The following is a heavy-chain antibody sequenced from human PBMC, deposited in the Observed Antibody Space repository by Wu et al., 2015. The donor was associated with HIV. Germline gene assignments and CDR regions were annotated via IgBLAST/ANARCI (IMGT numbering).Heavy chain of an antibody. CDR3: ARNTDSVATSLYSLGV. D-gene: IGHD5-18*01. CDR2: IIPLFGTR. Sequence: QVQLVQSGAEVKKPGSSVKISCRASGKTFNAINWVRQAPGQGLEWMGGIIPLFGTRDYAQIFQGRLTITTDESTSTAYMSLSSLRSDDTAVYYCARNTDSVATSLYSLGVWGQGTVVTVSS. V-gene: IGHV1-69*05. CDR1: GKTFNA. J-gene: IGHJ6*02.